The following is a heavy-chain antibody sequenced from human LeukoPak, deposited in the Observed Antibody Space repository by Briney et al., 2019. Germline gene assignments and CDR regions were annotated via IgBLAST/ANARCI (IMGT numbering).Heavy chain of an antibody. CDR3: ATDFWSGYYNPKYYYYYGMDV. V-gene: IGHV4-34*01. J-gene: IGHJ6*02. D-gene: IGHD3-3*01. Sequence: PLETLSLTCAVYGGSFSGYYWSWIRQPPGKGLEWIGEINHSGSTNYNPSLKSRVTISVDTSKNQFSLKLSSVTAADTAVYYCATDFWSGYYNPKYYYYYGMDVWGQGTTVTVSS. CDR2: INHSGST. CDR1: GGSFSGYY.